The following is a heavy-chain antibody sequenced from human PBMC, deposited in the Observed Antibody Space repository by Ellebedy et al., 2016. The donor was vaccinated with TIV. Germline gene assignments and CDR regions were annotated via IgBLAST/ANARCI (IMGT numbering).Heavy chain of an antibody. J-gene: IGHJ4*02. D-gene: IGHD4-23*01. Sequence: AASVKVSCKASGGLFNTYTISWVRQAPGHGLEWLGEIIPILATPKDDQKFQGRVTITADESTSQADMELISLRSEDTAVYFCARARGVYGGNSDHFDYWGQGTLVTVSS. CDR1: GGLFNTYT. CDR3: ARARGVYGGNSDHFDY. CDR2: IIPILATP. V-gene: IGHV1-69*13.